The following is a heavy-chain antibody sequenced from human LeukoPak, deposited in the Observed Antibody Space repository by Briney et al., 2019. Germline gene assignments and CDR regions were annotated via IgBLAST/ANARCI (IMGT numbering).Heavy chain of an antibody. CDR1: GGTFSSYA. J-gene: IGHJ5*02. CDR3: ARATGYSGSYYGWFDP. Sequence: ASVKVSCKASGGTFSSYAISWVRQAPGQGLEWMGIINPSGGSTSYAQKFQGRVTMTRDTSTSTVYMELSSLRSEDTAVYYCARATGYSGSYYGWFDPWGQGTLVTVSS. V-gene: IGHV1-46*01. D-gene: IGHD1-26*01. CDR2: INPSGGST.